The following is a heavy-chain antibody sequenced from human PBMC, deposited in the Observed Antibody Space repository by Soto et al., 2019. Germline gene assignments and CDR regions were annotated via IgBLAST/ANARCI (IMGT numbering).Heavy chain of an antibody. CDR3: ARLPPSVYYGSGSPIDY. CDR2: IYYSGST. Sequence: PSETLSLTCTVSGGSISSSSYYWGWIRQPPGKGLEWIGSIYYSGSTYYNPSLKSRVTISVDTSKNQFSLKLSSVTAADTAVYYCARLPPSVYYGSGSPIDYWGQGTLVTVSS. CDR1: GGSISSSSYY. V-gene: IGHV4-39*01. D-gene: IGHD3-10*01. J-gene: IGHJ4*02.